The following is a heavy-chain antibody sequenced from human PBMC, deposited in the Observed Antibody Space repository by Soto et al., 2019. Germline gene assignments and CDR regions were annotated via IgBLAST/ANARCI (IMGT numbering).Heavy chain of an antibody. CDR1: GGSISSSSYY. CDR2: SYYSGST. V-gene: IGHV4-39*02. Sequence: QLQLQESGPGLVKPSETLSLTCTVSGGSISSSSYYWGWIRQPPGKGLEWIGSSYYSGSTYYNPSHNSLVTISVDTSKNQFALKLYSVTAADTAVYSCARDLVEYADGHPFDYWGQGTLVTVSS. CDR3: ARDLVEYADGHPFDY. D-gene: IGHD1-26*01. J-gene: IGHJ4*02.